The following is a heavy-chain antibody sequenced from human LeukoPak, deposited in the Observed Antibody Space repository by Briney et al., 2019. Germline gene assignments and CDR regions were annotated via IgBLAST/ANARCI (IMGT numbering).Heavy chain of an antibody. D-gene: IGHD3-10*01. CDR1: GFTFSTYG. CDR2: IQYDGSDK. J-gene: IGHJ4*02. CDR3: AKDIWGSRTGYFDY. Sequence: PGGSLRLSCAASGFTFSTYGMHWVRQAPGKGLEWVSFIQYDGSDKYYADSVKGRFTISRDNSKNTLYLQMNSLRAEDTAVYYCAKDIWGSRTGYFDYWGQGTLVTVSS. V-gene: IGHV3-30*02.